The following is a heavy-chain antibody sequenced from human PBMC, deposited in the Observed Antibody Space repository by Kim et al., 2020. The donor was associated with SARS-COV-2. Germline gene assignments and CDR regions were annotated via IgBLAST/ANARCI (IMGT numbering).Heavy chain of an antibody. CDR3: ASQLYYDSSGYFH. Sequence: SQKFQGRVTITRDTTAGTAYMELSSLRTEDTAVYYCASQLYYDSSGYFHWGQGTLVTVSS. D-gene: IGHD3-22*01. V-gene: IGHV1-3*01. J-gene: IGHJ4*02.